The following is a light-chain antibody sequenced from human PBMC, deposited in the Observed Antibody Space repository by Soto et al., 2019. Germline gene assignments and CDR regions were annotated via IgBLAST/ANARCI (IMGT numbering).Light chain of an antibody. V-gene: IGKV1-27*01. J-gene: IGKJ1*01. CDR1: QGISNS. CDR3: QKYDSAPEA. CDR2: DAS. Sequence: DIPMTQSPSSLSASVGDRVTITCRASQGISNSLAWYQQEPGKVPKLLIYDASTLQSGVSSRFSGSGSGTDFTLTISSLQPEDVATYYCQKYDSAPEAFGQGTKVEIK.